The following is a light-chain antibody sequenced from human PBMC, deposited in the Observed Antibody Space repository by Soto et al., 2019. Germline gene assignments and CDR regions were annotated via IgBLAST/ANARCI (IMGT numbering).Light chain of an antibody. CDR1: QSISSY. V-gene: IGKV1-39*01. CDR3: QQYGSSPRT. J-gene: IGKJ1*01. Sequence: DIQMTQSPSSLSASVVDRVTITGLASQSISSYLNWYQQKPGEAPKLLIYAASSLQSGVPSRFSGSGSGTDFTLSISRLEPEDFAVYYCQQYGSSPRTFGQGTKVDIK. CDR2: AAS.